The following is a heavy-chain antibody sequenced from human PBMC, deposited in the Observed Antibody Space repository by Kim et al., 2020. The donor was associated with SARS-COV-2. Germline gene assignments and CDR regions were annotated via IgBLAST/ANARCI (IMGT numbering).Heavy chain of an antibody. J-gene: IGHJ5*02. CDR1: GGSISSSSYY. CDR2: IYYSGST. CDR3: ARHLIVPYNWFDP. V-gene: IGHV4-39*01. Sequence: SETLSLTCTVSGGSISSSSYYWGWIRQPPGKGLEWIGSIYYSGSTYYNPSLKSRVTISVDTSKNQFSLKLSSVTAADTAVYYCARHLIVPYNWFDPWGQGTLVTVSS. D-gene: IGHD3-22*01.